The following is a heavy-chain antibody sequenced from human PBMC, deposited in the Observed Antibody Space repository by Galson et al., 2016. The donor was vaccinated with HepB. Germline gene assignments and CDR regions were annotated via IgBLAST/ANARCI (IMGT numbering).Heavy chain of an antibody. V-gene: IGHV6-1*01. Sequence: AISGDSVSSNSAAWNWIRQSPSRGLEWLGRTYYRSKWYNDYAVSVKSRIIVNPDTSKNQFSPQLNSVTPEDTAVYYCVEQRKGAPYGMDVWGQGTMVTVSS. CDR3: VEQRKGAPYGMDV. CDR1: GDSVSSNSAA. D-gene: IGHD1/OR15-1a*01. J-gene: IGHJ6*02. CDR2: TYYRSKWYN.